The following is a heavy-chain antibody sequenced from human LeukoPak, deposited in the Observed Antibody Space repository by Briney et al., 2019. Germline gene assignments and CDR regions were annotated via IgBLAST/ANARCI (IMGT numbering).Heavy chain of an antibody. CDR2: IRYDGSNK. Sequence: GGSLSLSCAASGFTFSSYGMHWVRQAPGKGLEWVAFIRYDGSNKYYADSVKGRFTISRDNSKNTLYLRMNSLRAEDTAVYYCAKDRRAAAVTGSFDYWGQGTLVTVSS. J-gene: IGHJ4*02. CDR1: GFTFSSYG. V-gene: IGHV3-30*02. D-gene: IGHD6-13*01. CDR3: AKDRRAAAVTGSFDY.